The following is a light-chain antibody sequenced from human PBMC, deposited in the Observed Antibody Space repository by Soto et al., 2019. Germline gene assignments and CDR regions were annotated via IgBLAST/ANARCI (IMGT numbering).Light chain of an antibody. Sequence: DIQLTQSPSFLSASVEDRVTISCRASYDISSSLAWYQQEPGKPPKLLIYDSSTLQTGVPSRFTGSRSGRKFTLTISGLQFGDVATYFCQQLSHYPYTFGQGTKLEI. J-gene: IGKJ2*01. CDR3: QQLSHYPYT. CDR2: DSS. V-gene: IGKV1-9*01. CDR1: YDISSS.